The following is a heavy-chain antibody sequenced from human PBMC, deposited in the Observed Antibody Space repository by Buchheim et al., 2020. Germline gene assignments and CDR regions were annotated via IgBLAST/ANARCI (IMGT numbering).Heavy chain of an antibody. CDR2: IFPRDSDT. D-gene: IGHD3-16*02. Sequence: EVQLVQSGAEVKKPGESLKISCKGSEYSFPSYWIGWVRQVPGKGLEWMGIIFPRDSDTRYSPSFQGRVTISVDTSINTAYPQWSSLEASDTAIYYCARHRSLQYLDYWGQGTL. CDR1: EYSFPSYW. V-gene: IGHV5-51*01. CDR3: ARHRSLQYLDY. J-gene: IGHJ4*02.